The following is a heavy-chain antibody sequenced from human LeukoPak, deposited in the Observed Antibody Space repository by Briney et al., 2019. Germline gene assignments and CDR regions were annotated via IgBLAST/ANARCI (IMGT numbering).Heavy chain of an antibody. J-gene: IGHJ4*02. CDR3: ARGVGGYPYHFDY. Sequence: SETLSLTCTVSGGSISSYYWSWIRQPPGKGLEWIGYIYYTGGTNYNPSLKGRVTISIDTSKNQISLKLYSVTAADTAVYYCARGVGGYPYHFDYWGQGTLVTVSS. CDR1: GGSISSYY. V-gene: IGHV4-59*01. CDR2: IYYTGGT. D-gene: IGHD5-12*01.